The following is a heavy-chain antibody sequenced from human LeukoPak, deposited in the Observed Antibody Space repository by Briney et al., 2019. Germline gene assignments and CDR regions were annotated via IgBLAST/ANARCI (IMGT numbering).Heavy chain of an antibody. J-gene: IGHJ4*02. V-gene: IGHV4-59*01. D-gene: IGHD3-22*01. CDR3: ASSPYYYDSSGYIDY. CDR1: GGSITNYF. CDR2: IYYNGST. Sequence: AETLSLTCTVSGGSITNYFWSWIRQPPGKGLEWIGFIYYNGSTNYNPSLKSRLTISVDTSTSQFSLKLNSVTAADTAVYYCASSPYYYDSSGYIDYWGQGTLVTVSS.